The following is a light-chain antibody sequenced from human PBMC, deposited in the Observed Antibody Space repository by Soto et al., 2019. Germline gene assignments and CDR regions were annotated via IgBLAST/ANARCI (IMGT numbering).Light chain of an antibody. V-gene: IGLV2-8*01. CDR1: SSDVGGYNY. Sequence: QSVLTQPPSASGSPGQTVTISCTGTSSDVGGYNYVSWYQQHPGKAPKLMIYEVSKRPSGVPDRFSGSKSGNTASLTVSGLQAEDEADYYCSSYAGSNNLGFGGGTMLTVL. J-gene: IGLJ2*01. CDR2: EVS. CDR3: SSYAGSNNLG.